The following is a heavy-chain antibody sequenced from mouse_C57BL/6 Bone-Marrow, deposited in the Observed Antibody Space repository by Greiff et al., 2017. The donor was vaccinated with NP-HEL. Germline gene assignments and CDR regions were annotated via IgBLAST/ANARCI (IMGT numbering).Heavy chain of an antibody. CDR2: INPYNGGT. Sequence: VQLQQSGPVLVKPGASVKMSCKASGYTFTDYYMNWVKQSHGKSLEWIGVINPYNGGTSYNQKFKGKATLTVDKSSSTAYMELNSLTSEDSAVYYCAREGELFDYWGQGTTLTVSS. CDR3: AREGELFDY. J-gene: IGHJ2*01. V-gene: IGHV1-19*01. CDR1: GYTFTDYY.